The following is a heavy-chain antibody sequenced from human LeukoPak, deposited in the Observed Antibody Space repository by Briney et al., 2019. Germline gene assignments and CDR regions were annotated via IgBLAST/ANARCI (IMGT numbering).Heavy chain of an antibody. J-gene: IGHJ4*02. CDR1: GFMFEDYG. V-gene: IGHV3-9*01. D-gene: IGHD3-3*01. Sequence: GGSLRLSCVASGFMFEDYGMHWVRQVPGKGLEWVSGISWNSNTRVYAESVKGRFTISRDNAKHSLDLQMISLRAGDTALYYCVKDADFWSGLDCWGQGTLVTVSS. CDR3: VKDADFWSGLDC. CDR2: ISWNSNTR.